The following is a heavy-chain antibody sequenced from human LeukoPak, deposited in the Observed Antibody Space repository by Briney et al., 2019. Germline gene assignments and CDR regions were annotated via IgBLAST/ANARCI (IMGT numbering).Heavy chain of an antibody. V-gene: IGHV3-7*01. CDR1: GFTFSTSW. D-gene: IGHD5-18*01. Sequence: PGGSLRLSCAASGFTFSTSWMSWARQVPGKGLEWVANIKKDGSESYYVDSVKGRFTISRDNSKNTMYLQINSLRAEDTAVYYCARATQLWLMNSEFDYWGQGTLVTVSS. J-gene: IGHJ4*02. CDR3: ARATQLWLMNSEFDY. CDR2: IKKDGSES.